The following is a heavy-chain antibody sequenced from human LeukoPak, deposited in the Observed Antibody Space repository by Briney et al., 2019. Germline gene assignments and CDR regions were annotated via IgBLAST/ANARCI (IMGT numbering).Heavy chain of an antibody. CDR2: ISAADGDT. Sequence: ASVTVSFKSSVYSFINYGVTWVRQAPGQGREWMGWISAADGDTDYVQKFQGRLTLTTDTSTRTAYMDLRSLRSDDTAVYYCARLIRAAALIDYWGQGTLVTVSS. CDR1: VYSFINYG. CDR3: ARLIRAAALIDY. D-gene: IGHD6-25*01. J-gene: IGHJ4*02. V-gene: IGHV1-18*01.